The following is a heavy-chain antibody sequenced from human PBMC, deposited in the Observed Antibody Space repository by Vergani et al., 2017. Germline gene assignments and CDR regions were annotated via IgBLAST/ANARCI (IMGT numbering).Heavy chain of an antibody. CDR2: ISSSSSYI. D-gene: IGHD2-2*01. Sequence: EVQLLESGGGLVQPGGSLRLSCAASGFTFSSFALSWVRQAPGKGLEWVSSISSSSSYIYYADSVKGRFTISRDNAKNSLYLQMNSLRAEDTAVYYCARARIVVVQAATSYDDYMDVWGKGTTVTVSS. CDR3: ARARIVVVQAATSYDDYMDV. J-gene: IGHJ6*03. CDR1: GFTFSSFA. V-gene: IGHV3-21*01.